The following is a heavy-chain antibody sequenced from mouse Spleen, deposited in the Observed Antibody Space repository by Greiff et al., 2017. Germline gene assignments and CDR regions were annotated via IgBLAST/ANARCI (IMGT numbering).Heavy chain of an antibody. CDR1: GYTFTSYW. CDR2: IDPSDSYT. Sequence: QVQLQQPGAELVRPGTSVKLSCKASGYTFTSYWMHWVKQTPGQGLEWIGVIDPSDSYTHYNHTFKGKATFTVDTSSSTAYMQLSSLTSEVSAVDYYARGGGNGFAYWGQGTLVTVSA. CDR3: ARGGGNGFAY. D-gene: IGHD2-1*01. J-gene: IGHJ3*01. V-gene: IGHV1-59*01.